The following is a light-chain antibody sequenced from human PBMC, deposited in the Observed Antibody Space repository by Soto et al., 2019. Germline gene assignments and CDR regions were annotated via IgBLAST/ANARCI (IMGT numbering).Light chain of an antibody. V-gene: IGLV2-8*01. CDR3: SSYVGSNRGV. CDR1: SSDVGGYNY. Sequence: QSVLTQPPSASGSPGQLVTISCTGSSSDVGGYNYVSWYQHHPGKAPRLMIYEVNKRPSGVPDRFSGSKSGNTASLTVSGLQAEDEADYYCSSYVGSNRGVFGGGTKLTVL. CDR2: EVN. J-gene: IGLJ3*02.